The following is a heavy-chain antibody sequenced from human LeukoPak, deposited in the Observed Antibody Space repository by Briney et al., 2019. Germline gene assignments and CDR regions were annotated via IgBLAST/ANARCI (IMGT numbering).Heavy chain of an antibody. V-gene: IGHV1-18*01. CDR3: ARVNYYDSSGYYHSPLDY. CDR2: ISAYNGNT. D-gene: IGHD3-22*01. Sequence: ASVKVSCKASGYTFTSYGISWVRQAPGQGLEWMGWISAYNGNTNYAQKLQGRVTMTIDTSTSTAYMELRSLRSDDTAVYYCARVNYYDSSGYYHSPLDYWGQGTLVTVSS. CDR1: GYTFTSYG. J-gene: IGHJ4*02.